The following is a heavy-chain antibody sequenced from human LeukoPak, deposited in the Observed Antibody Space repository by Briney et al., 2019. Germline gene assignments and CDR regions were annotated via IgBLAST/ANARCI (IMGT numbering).Heavy chain of an antibody. V-gene: IGHV1-18*04. J-gene: IGHJ4*02. CDR2: ISAYNGNT. D-gene: IGHD2-2*01. CDR3: ARDRGTYCSSTSCYPMGY. Sequence: ASVKVSCKAPGYTFTSYGISWVRQAPGQGLEWMGWISAYNGNTNYAQKLQGRVTMTTDTSTSTAYMELRSLRSDDTAVYYCARDRGTYCSSTSCYPMGYWGQGTLVTVSS. CDR1: GYTFTSYG.